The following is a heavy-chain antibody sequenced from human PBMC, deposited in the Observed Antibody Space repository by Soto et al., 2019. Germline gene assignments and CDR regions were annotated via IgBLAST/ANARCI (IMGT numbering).Heavy chain of an antibody. J-gene: IGHJ4*02. V-gene: IGHV4-39*07. D-gene: IGHD2-2*03. Sequence: PSEALSLTCTVSGGSVRSSTYYWGWIRQAPGKGLEWIASIHYNGNTKYSPSLKSRVTMSVDTSKNHFSLKLISVTTADTAVYFCAREGNLGRWIQPLDSWGQGTLVTVSS. CDR3: AREGNLGRWIQPLDS. CDR2: IHYNGNT. CDR1: GGSVRSSTYY.